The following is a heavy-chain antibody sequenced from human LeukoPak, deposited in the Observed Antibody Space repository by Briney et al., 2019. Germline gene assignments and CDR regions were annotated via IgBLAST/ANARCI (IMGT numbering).Heavy chain of an antibody. CDR3: AKNRGSGSHTQYYFDK. CDR1: GFTFSSYA. D-gene: IGHD1-26*01. V-gene: IGHV3-23*01. J-gene: IGHJ4*02. Sequence: GGSQTLVYAPSGFTFSSYAISWVRQPRGGGRECVSSIIGSAYCPYGTFYADSVKGRFTISRDNSKNIIYLQMNSLRAEDTAVYYCAKNRGSGSHTQYYFDKWGQGTRVTVSS. CDR2: IIGSAYCP.